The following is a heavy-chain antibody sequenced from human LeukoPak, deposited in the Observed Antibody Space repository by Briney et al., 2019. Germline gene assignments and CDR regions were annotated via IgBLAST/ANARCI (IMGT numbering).Heavy chain of an antibody. CDR1: GGSISSSSYY. CDR3: AATWAGYSHLY. D-gene: IGHD6-13*01. V-gene: IGHV4-39*01. Sequence: SETLSLTCTVSGGSISSSSYYWGWIRQPPGRGLEWIGSIYYSGSTYYNPSLKSRVTISVDTSKNQFSLKLSSVTAADTAVYYCAATWAGYSHLYWGQGTLVTVSS. CDR2: IYYSGST. J-gene: IGHJ4*02.